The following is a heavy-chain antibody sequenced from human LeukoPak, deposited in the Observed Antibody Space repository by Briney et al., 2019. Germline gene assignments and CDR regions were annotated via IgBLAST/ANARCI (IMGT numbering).Heavy chain of an antibody. CDR3: ARLMSGSASFDY. J-gene: IGHJ4*02. D-gene: IGHD6-19*01. CDR1: GYSFTNYW. Sequence: PGESLKISCKGSGYSFTNYWITWVRQMPGKGLEWMGRIDPSDSYTNYSPSFQGHVTISADKSISTAYLQWSSLKASDTAMYYCARLMSGSASFDYWGQGTLLTVSP. V-gene: IGHV5-10-1*01. CDR2: IDPSDSYT.